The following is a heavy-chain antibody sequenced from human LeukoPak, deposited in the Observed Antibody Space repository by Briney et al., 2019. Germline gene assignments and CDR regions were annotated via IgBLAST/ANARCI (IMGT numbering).Heavy chain of an antibody. CDR2: MSRSGTPI. J-gene: IGHJ4*02. CDR3: ARWGPRDGNYYDSSGYYYLDY. CDR1: GFFFSDSY. D-gene: IGHD3-22*01. Sequence: GGSLRLSCAASGFFFSDSYMSWIRQPPGRGPEWLASMSRSGTPIYYADFLRGRFTIPRDNAKASLFLQMNSLRAEDTAVYYCARWGPRDGNYYDSSGYYYLDYWGQGTLVTVSS. V-gene: IGHV3-11*01.